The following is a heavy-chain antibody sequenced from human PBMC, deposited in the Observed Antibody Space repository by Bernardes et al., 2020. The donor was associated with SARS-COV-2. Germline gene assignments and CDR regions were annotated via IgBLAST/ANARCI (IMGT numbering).Heavy chain of an antibody. J-gene: IGHJ5*02. CDR3: ARGSRYSGYSSSWYWFDP. CDR1: GFTFSSYW. Sequence: GGSLRLSCAASGFTFSSYWMHWVRQAPGKGLVWVSRINSDGSSTSYADSVKGRFTISRDNAKNTLYLQMNSLRAEDTAVYYCARGSRYSGYSSSWYWFDPWGQGTLVTVSS. D-gene: IGHD6-13*01. V-gene: IGHV3-74*01. CDR2: INSDGSST.